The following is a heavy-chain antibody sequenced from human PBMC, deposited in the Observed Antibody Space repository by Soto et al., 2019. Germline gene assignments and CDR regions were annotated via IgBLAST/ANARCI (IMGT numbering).Heavy chain of an antibody. D-gene: IGHD2-8*01. V-gene: IGHV3-7*01. J-gene: IGHJ1*01. CDR2: IKQDGSEK. Sequence: GGSLRLSCAASGFTFSSYWMSWVRQAPGKGLEWVANIKQDGSEKYYVDSVKGRFTISRDNAKNSLYLQMNSLRAEDTAVYYCARALMVYASEYFQHWGQGTLVTVSS. CDR3: ARALMVYASEYFQH. CDR1: GFTFSSYW.